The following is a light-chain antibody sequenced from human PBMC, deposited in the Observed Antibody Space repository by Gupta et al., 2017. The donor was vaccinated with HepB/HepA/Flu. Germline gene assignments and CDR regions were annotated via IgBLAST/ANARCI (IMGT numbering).Light chain of an antibody. CDR2: AAS. V-gene: IGKV1-9*01. CDR3: QQVNTYPRT. J-gene: IGKJ1*01. Sequence: DIQLTQSPSFLSASVGDRVTITCRASQGIGSYLAWYQQRPGKALNLLIYAASTLQSGVPSRFSGSGSVTEFSLSISSLQPEDFATYYCQQVNTYPRTFGQGTKVEIK. CDR1: QGIGSY.